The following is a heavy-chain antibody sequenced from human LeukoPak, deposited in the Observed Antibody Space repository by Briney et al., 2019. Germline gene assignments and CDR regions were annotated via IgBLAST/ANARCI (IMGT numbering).Heavy chain of an antibody. Sequence: ASVKVSCKASGYTFTGYYMHWVRQAPGQGLEWMGWINPNSGGTNYAQKFQGRVTMTRDTSISTAYMELSSLRSDDTAVYYCARPVKSTVTTAPEFGYWGQGTLVTVSS. J-gene: IGHJ4*02. D-gene: IGHD4-17*01. V-gene: IGHV1-2*02. CDR2: INPNSGGT. CDR1: GYTFTGYY. CDR3: ARPVKSTVTTAPEFGY.